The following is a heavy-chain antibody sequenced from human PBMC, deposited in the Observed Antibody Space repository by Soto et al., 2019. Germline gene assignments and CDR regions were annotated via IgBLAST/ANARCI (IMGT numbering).Heavy chain of an antibody. Sequence: ASVKVSCKVSGYTLTELSMHWVRQAPGKGLEWMGGFDPEDGETIYARKFQGRVTMTEDTSTDTAYMELSSLRSEDTAVYYCATGPVVAATGYYYYYMDVWGKGTTVTVSS. CDR2: FDPEDGET. CDR1: GYTLTELS. J-gene: IGHJ6*03. D-gene: IGHD2-15*01. CDR3: ATGPVVAATGYYYYYMDV. V-gene: IGHV1-24*01.